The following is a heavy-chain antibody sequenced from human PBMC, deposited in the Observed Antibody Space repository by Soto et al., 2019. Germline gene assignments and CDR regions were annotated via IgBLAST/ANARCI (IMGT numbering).Heavy chain of an antibody. Sequence: GSLRLPFGAPWFTLSRYWMNWVRQAPGKGLEWVANMNEDGSVLHYVDSVKGRFIISRDNAKNSVYLQMNSLRAEDTAVYYCERDNDRKFDYWGQGTLVTVSS. D-gene: IGHD2-8*01. CDR2: MNEDGSVL. CDR1: WFTLSRYW. CDR3: ERDNDRKFDY. J-gene: IGHJ4*02. V-gene: IGHV3-7*03.